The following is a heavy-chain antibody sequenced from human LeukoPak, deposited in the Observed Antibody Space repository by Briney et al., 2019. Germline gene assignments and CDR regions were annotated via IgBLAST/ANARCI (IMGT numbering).Heavy chain of an antibody. CDR2: IIPILGIA. V-gene: IGHV1-69*04. CDR3: ARMYYDSSGYYSSGWYFDL. D-gene: IGHD3-22*01. Sequence: GASVKVSCKASGGTFSSYAISWVRQAPGQGLEWMGRIIPILGIANHAQKFQGRVTITADKSTSTAYMELSSLRSEDTAVYYCARMYYDSSGYYSSGWYFDLWGRGTLVTVSS. CDR1: GGTFSSYA. J-gene: IGHJ2*01.